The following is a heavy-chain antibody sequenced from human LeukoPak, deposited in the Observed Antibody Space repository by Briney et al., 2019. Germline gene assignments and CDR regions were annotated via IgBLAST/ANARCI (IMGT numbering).Heavy chain of an antibody. CDR1: GFTVSSNY. CDR3: AIDFLAPYYGDYGY. J-gene: IGHJ4*02. CDR2: IYSGGST. Sequence: GGSLRLSCAASGFTVSSNYMSWVRQAPGKGLEWVSVIYSGGSTYYADSVKGRFTISRDNAKNSLYLQMNSLRAEDTAVYYCAIDFLAPYYGDYGYWGQGTLVTVSS. D-gene: IGHD4-17*01. V-gene: IGHV3-53*01.